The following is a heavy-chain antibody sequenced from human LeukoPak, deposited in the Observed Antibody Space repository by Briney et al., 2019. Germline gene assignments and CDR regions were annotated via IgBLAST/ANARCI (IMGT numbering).Heavy chain of an antibody. CDR1: GFTFSSYW. CDR2: ISPDGSSA. D-gene: IGHD5/OR15-5a*01. V-gene: IGHV3-74*01. J-gene: IGHJ4*02. Sequence: PGGSLRLSCAASGFTFSSYWMHWVRQAPGKGLVWVSRISPDGSSALYADSVKGRFTISRDNAKNTLYLQMNSLRGDDTAAYYCARVSVCPRCHFDSWGQGTLVTVSS. CDR3: ARVSVCPRCHFDS.